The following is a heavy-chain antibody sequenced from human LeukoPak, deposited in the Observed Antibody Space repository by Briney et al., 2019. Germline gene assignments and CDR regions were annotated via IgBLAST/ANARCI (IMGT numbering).Heavy chain of an antibody. D-gene: IGHD1-26*01. CDR1: GFTFSTYA. CDR3: AKDTPFGGN. J-gene: IGHJ4*02. CDR2: ISVDGSNK. V-gene: IGHV3-30*04. Sequence: QPGRSLRLSCAASGFTFSTYAMHWVRQAPGKGLEWVAVISVDGSNKYYADSVKGRFTISRDNSKNTLYMQMNSLRAEDTAVYYCAKDTPFGGNWGQGTLVTVSS.